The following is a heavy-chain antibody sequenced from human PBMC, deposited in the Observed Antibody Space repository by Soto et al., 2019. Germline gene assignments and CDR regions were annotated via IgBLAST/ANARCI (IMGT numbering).Heavy chain of an antibody. D-gene: IGHD1-26*01. CDR1: GGSINNNGYV. V-gene: IGHV4-30-4*01. CDR2: IYNSGST. CDR3: ARGPSGDKVDY. J-gene: IGHJ4*02. Sequence: QVQLQESGPGVVEPSQSLSLTCTVSGGSINNNGYVWNWIRQPPGSGLEWIGHIYNSGSTYSNPSLKSRLTISVDTSKNQFSLKLSSVTAADTAVYYCARGPSGDKVDYWGQGTLVTVSS.